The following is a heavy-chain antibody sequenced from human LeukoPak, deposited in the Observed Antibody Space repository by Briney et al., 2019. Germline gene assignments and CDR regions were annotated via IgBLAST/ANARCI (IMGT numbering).Heavy chain of an antibody. CDR3: ATDQAVNMVRGVYYFDY. D-gene: IGHD3-10*01. Sequence: GASVKVSCKVSGYTLTELSMHWVRQAPGKGLEWMGGFDPEDGETIYAQKFQGRVTMTEDTSTDTAYMGLSSLRSEDTAVYYCATDQAVNMVRGVYYFDYWGPGTLVTVSS. V-gene: IGHV1-24*01. CDR2: FDPEDGET. J-gene: IGHJ4*02. CDR1: GYTLTELS.